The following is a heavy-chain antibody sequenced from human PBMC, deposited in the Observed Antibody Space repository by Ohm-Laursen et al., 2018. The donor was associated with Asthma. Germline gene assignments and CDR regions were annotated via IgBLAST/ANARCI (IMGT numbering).Heavy chain of an antibody. Sequence: GTLSLTCTVSGGSISSSSYYWGWIRQPPGKGLEWIGSIYYSGSTYYNPSLKSRVTISVDTSKNQFSLKLSSVTAADTAVYYCAREDAANAPFDYWGQGTLVTVSS. J-gene: IGHJ4*02. CDR3: AREDAANAPFDY. D-gene: IGHD6-13*01. CDR1: GGSISSSSYY. CDR2: IYYSGST. V-gene: IGHV4-39*07.